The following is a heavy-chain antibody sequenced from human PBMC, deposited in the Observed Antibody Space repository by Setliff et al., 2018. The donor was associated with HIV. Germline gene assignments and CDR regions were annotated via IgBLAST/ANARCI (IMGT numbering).Heavy chain of an antibody. CDR3: ARDGVATTEGY. Sequence: ASVKVSCKASGYNFTDYDINWVRQATGQGLEWMGWMNPNNGNTGYAEKFQGRVTMTRDTSISTAYMELSSLRSDDTAVYYCARDGVATTEGYWGQGTLVTVSS. V-gene: IGHV1-8*02. CDR2: MNPNNGNT. CDR1: GYNFTDYD. J-gene: IGHJ4*02. D-gene: IGHD5-12*01.